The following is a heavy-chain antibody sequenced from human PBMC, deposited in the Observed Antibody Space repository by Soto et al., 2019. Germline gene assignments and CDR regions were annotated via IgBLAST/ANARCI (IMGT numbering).Heavy chain of an antibody. D-gene: IGHD3-22*01. CDR3: AREWGYYYDSSGYYDYYYYGMDV. CDR2: IYYSGST. V-gene: IGHV4-31*03. J-gene: IGHJ6*02. Sequence: QVQLQESGPGLVKPSQTLSLTCTVSGGSISSGGYYWSWIRQHPGKGLEWIGYIYYSGSTYYNPSIKSRVTISVDTSKNQFSLKLSSVTAADTAVYYCAREWGYYYDSSGYYDYYYYGMDVWGQGTTVTVSS. CDR1: GGSISSGGYY.